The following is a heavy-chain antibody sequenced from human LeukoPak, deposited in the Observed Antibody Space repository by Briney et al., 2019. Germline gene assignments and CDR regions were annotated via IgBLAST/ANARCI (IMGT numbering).Heavy chain of an antibody. CDR1: GFTFGDYA. D-gene: IGHD3-9*01. CDR3: TRESGTGFYFDWLLTPHKVFDY. J-gene: IGHJ4*02. Sequence: GGSLRLSCTASGFTFGDYAMSWFRQAPGKGLEWVGFIRSKAYGGTTEYAASVKGRFTISRDDSKSIAYLQKNSLKTEDTAVYYCTRESGTGFYFDWLLTPHKVFDYWGQGTLVTVSS. CDR2: IRSKAYGGTT. V-gene: IGHV3-49*03.